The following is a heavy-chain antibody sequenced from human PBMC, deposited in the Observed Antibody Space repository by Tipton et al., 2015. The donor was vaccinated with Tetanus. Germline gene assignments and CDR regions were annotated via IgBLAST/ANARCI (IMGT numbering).Heavy chain of an antibody. D-gene: IGHD1-14*01. V-gene: IGHV4-4*07. J-gene: IGHJ6*02. CDR2: IYTSGST. CDR1: GGSISSDY. CDR3: ARDGQPGYYYGMDV. Sequence: LRLSCAVSGGSISSDYWSWIRQPAGKGLEWIGRIYTSGSTNYNPSLKSRVTMSVDTSKNQFSRKLSSVTAADTAIYYCARDGQPGYYYGMDVWGQGTTVTVSS.